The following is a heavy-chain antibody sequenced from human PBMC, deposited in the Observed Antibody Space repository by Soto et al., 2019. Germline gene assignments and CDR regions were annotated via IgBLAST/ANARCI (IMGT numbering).Heavy chain of an antibody. D-gene: IGHD1-26*01. Sequence: EVQLVESGGGLVQPGGSLKLSCAASGFTFSGSAMHWVRQASGKGLEWVGRIRSKAHSYATAYAASVKGRFTISRDDSTNTAYLQMNSLTTEDTAVYYCARLCEWELLQEYWGQGTLVTVSS. CDR1: GFTFSGSA. CDR2: IRSKAHSYAT. V-gene: IGHV3-73*01. J-gene: IGHJ4*02. CDR3: ARLCEWELLQEY.